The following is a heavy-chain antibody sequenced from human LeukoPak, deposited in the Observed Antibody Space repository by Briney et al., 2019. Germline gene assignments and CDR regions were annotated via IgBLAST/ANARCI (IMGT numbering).Heavy chain of an antibody. CDR3: AREGGFYRPLDY. Sequence: SGTLSLTCGVSGGSVINTNWWTWVRQPPGKGLEWIGEAHLDGRTNYNPSLESRLTMSVDVSENQVSLKLTSVTAADTAVYYCAREGGFYRPLDYSGQEPWSPSPQ. CDR1: GGSVINTNW. D-gene: IGHD3-3*01. V-gene: IGHV4-4*02. CDR2: AHLDGRT. J-gene: IGHJ4*01.